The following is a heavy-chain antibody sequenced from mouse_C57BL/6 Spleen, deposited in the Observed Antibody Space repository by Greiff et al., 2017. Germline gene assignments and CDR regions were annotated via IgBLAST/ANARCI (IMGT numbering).Heavy chain of an antibody. J-gene: IGHJ1*03. Sequence: DVKLVESGGGLVQPGGSLSLSCAASGFTFTDYYMSWVRQPPGQALEWLGFIRHKANGYTTEYSVSVKGRFTISRDNSQSILYLQMNALRAEDSATYYCARYHALESYWYFDVWGTGTTVTVSS. CDR1: GFTFTDYY. CDR2: IRHKANGYTT. CDR3: ARYHALESYWYFDV. V-gene: IGHV7-3*01. D-gene: IGHD6-2*01.